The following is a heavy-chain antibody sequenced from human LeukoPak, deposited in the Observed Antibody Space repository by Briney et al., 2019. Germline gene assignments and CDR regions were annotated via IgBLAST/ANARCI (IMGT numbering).Heavy chain of an antibody. CDR1: GGSISSYY. Sequence: SKPLSLTCTVSGGSISSYYWSWIRQPPGKGLEWIGYIYYSGSTNYIPSLTSRVTISVDMSKNQFSLKLTSVTAADTAVYYCARHLRGYSYGPFDYWGQGTLVTVSS. V-gene: IGHV4-59*08. D-gene: IGHD5-18*01. CDR3: ARHLRGYSYGPFDY. CDR2: IYYSGST. J-gene: IGHJ4*02.